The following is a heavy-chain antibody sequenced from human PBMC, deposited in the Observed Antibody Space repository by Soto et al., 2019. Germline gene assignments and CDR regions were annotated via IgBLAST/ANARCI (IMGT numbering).Heavy chain of an antibody. V-gene: IGHV3-23*01. D-gene: IGHD6-19*01. CDR1: GRSFSNYS. Sequence: WWSXRLSCVPSGRSFSNYSITLFRHAPGKGLECVSSITGSGSATYHADSVKGRFTISRYNAMNTLYLQMNSLRAEDTAIYYCEKSSDWFVKNWIEAWGQGTLV. CDR3: EKSSDWFVKNWIEA. CDR2: ITGSGSAT. J-gene: IGHJ4*02.